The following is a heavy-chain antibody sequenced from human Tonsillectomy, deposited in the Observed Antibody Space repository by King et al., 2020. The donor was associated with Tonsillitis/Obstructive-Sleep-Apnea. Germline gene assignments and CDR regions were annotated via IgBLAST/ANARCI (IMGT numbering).Heavy chain of an antibody. V-gene: IGHV4-39*01. Sequence: QLQESGPGLVKPSETLSLTCTVSDGSISSSTYYWGWIRQPPGKGLEWIGTIYYSGITYYNPSLKSRVTISVDTSKNQFSLKLSFVTAADTAVYYCARQRGLGLFFHYWGQGTQVTVCS. CDR1: DGSISSSTYY. D-gene: IGHD3-10*01. J-gene: IGHJ4*02. CDR2: IYYSGIT. CDR3: ARQRGLGLFFHY.